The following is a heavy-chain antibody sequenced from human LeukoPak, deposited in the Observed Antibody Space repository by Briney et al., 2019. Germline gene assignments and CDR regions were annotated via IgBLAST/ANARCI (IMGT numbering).Heavy chain of an antibody. D-gene: IGHD5-18*01. CDR3: ARGQGYGLLNAVDY. CDR1: GGSISSSSYY. V-gene: IGHV4-39*07. Sequence: SETLSLTCTVSGGSISSSSYYWGWIRQPPGKGLEWIGSIYYSGSTYYNPSLKSRVTISVDTSKNQFSLNLSSVTAADTAVYYCARGQGYGLLNAVDYWGQGTLVTVSS. CDR2: IYYSGST. J-gene: IGHJ4*02.